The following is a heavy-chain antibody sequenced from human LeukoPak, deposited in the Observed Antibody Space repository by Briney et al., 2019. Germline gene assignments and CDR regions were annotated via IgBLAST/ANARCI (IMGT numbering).Heavy chain of an antibody. CDR1: GFTFSTFD. CDR2: ISGRGNII. CDR3: ARDGLPAY. V-gene: IGHV3-48*03. Sequence: PGGSLRLSCAASGFTFSTFDMNWVRQAPGKGLEWVSYISGRGNIIYYAGSVRGRFTISRDSAKNSLYLQMNSLRAEDTAVYYCARDGLPAYWGQGTLVTVSS. D-gene: IGHD2-2*01. J-gene: IGHJ4*02.